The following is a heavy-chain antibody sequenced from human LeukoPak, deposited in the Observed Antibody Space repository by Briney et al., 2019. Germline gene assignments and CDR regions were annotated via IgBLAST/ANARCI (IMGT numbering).Heavy chain of an antibody. D-gene: IGHD5-24*01. J-gene: IGHJ4*02. CDR3: ARRRDVYNLVDY. CDR1: GYTFTNYW. V-gene: IGHV5-51*01. Sequence: GESLKISCKGSGYTFTNYWIGWVRQMPRKGLEWMGVIYPGDSDTTYSPSFQGQVTISADKSISTAYLRWNSLKASDTAMYYCARRRDVYNLVDYWGQGTLVTVSS. CDR2: IYPGDSDT.